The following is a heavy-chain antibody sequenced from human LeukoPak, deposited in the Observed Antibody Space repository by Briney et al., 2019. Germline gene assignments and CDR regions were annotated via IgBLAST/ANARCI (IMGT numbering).Heavy chain of an antibody. J-gene: IGHJ3*02. V-gene: IGHV3-66*01. D-gene: IGHD3-10*01. CDR1: GSTVSSNY. CDR2: IYSGGST. Sequence: PGGSLRLSCAASGSTVSSNYMSWVRQAPGKGLEWVSVIYSGGSTYYADSVKGRFTIYRDNSKNTLYLQMNSLRAEDTAVYYCARALRQGDDAFDIWGQGTMVTVSS. CDR3: ARALRQGDDAFDI.